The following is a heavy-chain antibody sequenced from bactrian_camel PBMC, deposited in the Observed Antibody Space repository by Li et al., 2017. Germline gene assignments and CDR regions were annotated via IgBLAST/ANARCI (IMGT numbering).Heavy chain of an antibody. J-gene: IGHJ4*01. Sequence: QVQLVESGGGSVQVGGSLRLSCEAESSIRSTYCVGWFRQGPGKAREGVAVIATMFDTTYYADSVKGRFTVSRDNAKNTLYLQMNGLKPDDTAVYYCAAEKVTFGFCLETQSAYEYWGQGTQVTVS. CDR2: IATMFDTT. V-gene: IGHV3S1*01. CDR3: AAEKVTFGFCLETQSAYEY. CDR1: SSIRSTYC. D-gene: IGHD1*01.